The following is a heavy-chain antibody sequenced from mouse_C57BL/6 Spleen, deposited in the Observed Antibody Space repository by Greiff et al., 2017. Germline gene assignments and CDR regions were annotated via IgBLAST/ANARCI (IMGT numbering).Heavy chain of an antibody. D-gene: IGHD5-1*01. CDR1: GYTFTSYW. CDR2: IYPGSGST. J-gene: IGHJ4*01. V-gene: IGHV1-55*01. Sequence: QVQLQQPGAELVKPGASVKMSCKASGYTFTSYWITWVKQRPGQGLEWIGDIYPGSGSTNYNEKFKSKATLTVDKSSSTAYMQLSSLTSEDSAFYYCAREEIGVPGAMDYWGKGTSVTVSS. CDR3: AREEIGVPGAMDY.